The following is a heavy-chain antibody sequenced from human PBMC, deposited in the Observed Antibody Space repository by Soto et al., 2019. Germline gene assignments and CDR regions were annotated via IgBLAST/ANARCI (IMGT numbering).Heavy chain of an antibody. CDR2: IKQDGSEK. D-gene: IGHD2-15*01. Sequence: GSLRLSCAASGFTFSSYWMSWVRQAPGKGLEWVANIKQDGSEKYYVDSVKGRFTISRDNAKNSLFLQMNSLRAEDTAVYYCARKLGYCSGGSCHIDYWGQGTLVTVSS. CDR1: GFTFSSYW. V-gene: IGHV3-7*01. J-gene: IGHJ4*02. CDR3: ARKLGYCSGGSCHIDY.